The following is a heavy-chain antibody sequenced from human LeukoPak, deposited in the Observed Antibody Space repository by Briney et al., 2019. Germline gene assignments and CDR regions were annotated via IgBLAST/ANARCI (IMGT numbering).Heavy chain of an antibody. V-gene: IGHV3-30*02. CDR2: IRYDGTNE. D-gene: IGHD3-10*01. Sequence: GGSLRLSCAASGFIFNNYGMYWVRQAPGKGLEWVASIRYDGTNERYANSVKGRFTVSRDNAKNTLYLQMNSLRAEDTAVYYCAKDRGDTSFDYWGQGTLVTVSS. J-gene: IGHJ4*02. CDR1: GFIFNNYG. CDR3: AKDRGDTSFDY.